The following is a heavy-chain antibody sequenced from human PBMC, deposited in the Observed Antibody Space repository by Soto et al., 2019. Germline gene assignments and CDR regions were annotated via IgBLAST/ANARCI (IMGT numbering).Heavy chain of an antibody. J-gene: IGHJ2*01. CDR2: IYDSGST. D-gene: IGHD4-17*01. Sequence: QLQLRESGPGLVKPSETLSLTCTVSGGSISGGVGGLYYWSWIRQPPGKVLEWIGYIYDSGSTYYNPSLKCRVTKSVDTSKNQFSLRLSSVTAADTAVYYCAREVIPLTTDWYFDLWGRGTLVTVSS. V-gene: IGHV4-30-4*01. CDR3: AREVIPLTTDWYFDL. CDR1: GGSISGGVGGLYY.